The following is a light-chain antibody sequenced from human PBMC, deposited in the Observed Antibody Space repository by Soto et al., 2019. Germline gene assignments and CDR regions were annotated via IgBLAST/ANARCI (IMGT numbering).Light chain of an antibody. CDR3: HQYGISPPT. CDR2: GVT. Sequence: EAVLTQSPGTLSLSPGERATLSCRASQSVSSTDLAWYQQKPGQAPRLLISGVTNRATGTPDRFSGSGSGTDFTLTISSLEPEDFAVFYCHQYGISPPTFGPGTKVEI. V-gene: IGKV3-20*01. J-gene: IGKJ1*01. CDR1: QSVSSTD.